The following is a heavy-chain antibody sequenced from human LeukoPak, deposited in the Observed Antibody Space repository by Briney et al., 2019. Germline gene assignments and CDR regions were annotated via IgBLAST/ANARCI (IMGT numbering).Heavy chain of an antibody. D-gene: IGHD6-19*01. V-gene: IGHV1-2*06. CDR1: GYTFTAYH. J-gene: IGHJ4*02. Sequence: ASVTVSCKASGYTFTAYHMHWVRQAPGQGLEWMGRINPNSGGTNYAQKFQGRVTMTRDTSISTAYMELSRLRSDDTAVYYCARVVMLAVAEEFDYWGQGTLVTVSS. CDR2: INPNSGGT. CDR3: ARVVMLAVAEEFDY.